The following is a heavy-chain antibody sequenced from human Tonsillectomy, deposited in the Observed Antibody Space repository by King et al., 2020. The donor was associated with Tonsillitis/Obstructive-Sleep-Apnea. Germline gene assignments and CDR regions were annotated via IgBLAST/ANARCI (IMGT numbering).Heavy chain of an antibody. J-gene: IGHJ2*01. D-gene: IGHD6-19*01. V-gene: IGHV3-53*01. Sequence: VQLVESGGGLIQPGGSLRLSCAASGFTVSSNYMSWVRQAPGKGLEWVSVIYSGGTTYYAASVKGRFTISRDSSKNTLYLQMNSLRAEDTPVYYCAIDKDDYSNCWTRGYFDLWGRGTLVTVSS. CDR3: AIDKDDYSNCWTRGYFDL. CDR1: GFTVSSNY. CDR2: IYSGGTT.